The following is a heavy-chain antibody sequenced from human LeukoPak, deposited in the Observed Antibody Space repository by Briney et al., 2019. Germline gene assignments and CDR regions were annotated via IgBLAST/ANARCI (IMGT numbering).Heavy chain of an antibody. CDR2: ISHSGST. CDR3: ARAWYYYDSSGYWLHYYYMDV. D-gene: IGHD3-22*01. J-gene: IGHJ6*03. CDR1: GGSFSGYY. V-gene: IGHV4-34*01. Sequence: SETMSLTCAVYGGSFSGYYWSWIRQPPGKGLEWIGEISHSGSTNYNPSLKSRVTISVDTSKNQFSLKLSSVTAADTAVYYCARAWYYYDSSGYWLHYYYMDVWGKGTTVTVSS.